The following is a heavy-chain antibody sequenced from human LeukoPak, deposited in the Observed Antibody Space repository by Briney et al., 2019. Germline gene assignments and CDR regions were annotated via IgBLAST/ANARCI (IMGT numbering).Heavy chain of an antibody. Sequence: GGSLRLSCAASGFTFSSYEMNWVRQAPGKGLEWVSYISSSGSTIYYADSVKGRFTISRDNAKNSLYLQMNSVRAEDTAVYYCARAPPEYYYDSSGQQVAFDIWGQGTMVTVSS. D-gene: IGHD3-22*01. V-gene: IGHV3-48*03. J-gene: IGHJ3*02. CDR2: ISSSGSTI. CDR1: GFTFSSYE. CDR3: ARAPPEYYYDSSGQQVAFDI.